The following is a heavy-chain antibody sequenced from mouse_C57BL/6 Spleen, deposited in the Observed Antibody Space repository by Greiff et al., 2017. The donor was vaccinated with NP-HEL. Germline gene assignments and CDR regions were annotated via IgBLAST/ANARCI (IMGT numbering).Heavy chain of an antibody. J-gene: IGHJ3*01. V-gene: IGHV1-26*01. Sequence: EVQLQQSGPELVKPGASVKISCKASGYTFTDYYMNWVKQSHGKSLEWIGDINPNNGGTSYNQKFKGKATLTVDKSSSTAYMELRSLPSEDSAVYYCARNYGSSYGFAYWGQGTLVTVSA. CDR3: ARNYGSSYGFAY. D-gene: IGHD1-1*01. CDR1: GYTFTDYY. CDR2: INPNNGGT.